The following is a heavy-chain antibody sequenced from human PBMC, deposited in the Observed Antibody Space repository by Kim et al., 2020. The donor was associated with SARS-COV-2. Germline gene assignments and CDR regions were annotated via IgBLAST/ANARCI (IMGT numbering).Heavy chain of an antibody. J-gene: IGHJ3*02. CDR3: ARETFGSGKYAFDI. Sequence: PSRKSRVPISVDMSNNQFSLKLSSVTAADAAVYYCARETFGSGKYAFDIWGQGTMVTVSS. D-gene: IGHD3-10*01. V-gene: IGHV4-30-2*05.